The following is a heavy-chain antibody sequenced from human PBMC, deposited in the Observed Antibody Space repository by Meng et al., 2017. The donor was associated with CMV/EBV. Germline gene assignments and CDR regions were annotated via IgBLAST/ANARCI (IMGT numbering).Heavy chain of an antibody. V-gene: IGHV3-30-3*01. Sequence: QVPRVGSGGGVVQPGGSRRLSWAASGFPFSSYAMHWVRQAPGKGLEWVAVISYDGSNKYYADSVKGRFTISRDNSKNTLYLQMNSLRAEDTAVYYCAELQPVRGGFGYWGQGTLVTVSS. J-gene: IGHJ4*02. CDR2: ISYDGSNK. CDR3: AELQPVRGGFGY. D-gene: IGHD6-13*01. CDR1: GFPFSSYA.